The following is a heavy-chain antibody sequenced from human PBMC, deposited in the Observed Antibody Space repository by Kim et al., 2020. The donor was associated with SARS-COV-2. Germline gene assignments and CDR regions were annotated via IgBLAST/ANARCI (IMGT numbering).Heavy chain of an antibody. V-gene: IGHV3-30*02. Sequence: ADSVKGRFTISRDNSKNTLYLQMNSLRAEDTAVYYCAKDGGSGGSCYHDWGQGTLVTVSS. J-gene: IGHJ4*02. D-gene: IGHD2-15*01. CDR3: AKDGGSGGSCYHD.